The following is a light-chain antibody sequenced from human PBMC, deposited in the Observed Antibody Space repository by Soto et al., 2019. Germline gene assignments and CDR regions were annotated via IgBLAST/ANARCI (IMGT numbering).Light chain of an antibody. CDR1: QSVDRY. Sequence: VVLSQSADPLSLSPWETATLSCRASQSVDRYVAWYQQKPGQAPRLLMYGASSRATGIPYRISGSGSGTDFTLTISRLEPEDSAVYYCQQYSSSPETFGQGTKVDIK. J-gene: IGKJ1*01. V-gene: IGKV3-20*01. CDR2: GAS. CDR3: QQYSSSPET.